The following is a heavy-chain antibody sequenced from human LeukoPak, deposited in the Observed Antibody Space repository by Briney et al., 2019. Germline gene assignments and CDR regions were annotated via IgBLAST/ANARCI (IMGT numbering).Heavy chain of an antibody. CDR3: ARPLSYYYDSSGPQGY. CDR2: ISSSSSYT. Sequence: GGSLRLSCAASGFTFSDYYMSWIRQAPGKGLEWVSYISSSSSYTNYADSVKGRFTISRDNAENSLYLQMNSLRAEDTAVYYCARPLSYYYDSSGPQGYWGQGTLVTVSS. V-gene: IGHV3-11*03. D-gene: IGHD3-22*01. J-gene: IGHJ4*02. CDR1: GFTFSDYY.